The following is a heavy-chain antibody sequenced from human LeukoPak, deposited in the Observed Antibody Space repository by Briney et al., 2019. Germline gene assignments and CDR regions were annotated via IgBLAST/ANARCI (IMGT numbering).Heavy chain of an antibody. J-gene: IGHJ4*02. D-gene: IGHD1-26*01. CDR2: IKQDGSEK. CDR1: GLTFSTYW. V-gene: IGHV3-7*03. Sequence: PGGSLRLSCAASGLTFSTYWMNWVRQAPGKGLEWVANIKQDGSEKYYVDSVKGRFTISRDNAKKLVYLQMNSLRAEDTAVYYCAKGSGSYTYWGQGTLVTVSS. CDR3: AKGSGSYTY.